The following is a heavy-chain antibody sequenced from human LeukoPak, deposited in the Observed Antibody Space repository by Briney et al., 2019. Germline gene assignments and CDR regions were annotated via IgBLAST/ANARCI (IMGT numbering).Heavy chain of an antibody. D-gene: IGHD4-11*01. CDR3: AREVYSNYVYYFDY. Sequence: KTSETLSLTCTVSGGSISNFFWNWVRQPPGKGLEWIGYIYYSGSTNYNPSLKSRVTISVDTSKNQFSLKLSSVTAADTAVYYCAREVYSNYVYYFDYWGQGTLVTVSS. CDR1: GGSISNFF. CDR2: IYYSGST. V-gene: IGHV4-59*01. J-gene: IGHJ4*02.